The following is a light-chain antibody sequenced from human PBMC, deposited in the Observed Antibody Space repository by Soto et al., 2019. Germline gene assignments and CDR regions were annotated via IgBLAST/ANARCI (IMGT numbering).Light chain of an antibody. CDR3: QQYMSYPGT. V-gene: IGKV1-5*03. CDR2: LAS. CDR1: QSVSNW. Sequence: DIPMTQSPSTLSASVGDRVTITCRASQSVSNWLAWYQQKPGKAPKLLIYLASSLETGVPSRFSGSASGTQFTLTISSLQPDDFATYYCQQYMSYPGTFGQGTKVEFK. J-gene: IGKJ1*01.